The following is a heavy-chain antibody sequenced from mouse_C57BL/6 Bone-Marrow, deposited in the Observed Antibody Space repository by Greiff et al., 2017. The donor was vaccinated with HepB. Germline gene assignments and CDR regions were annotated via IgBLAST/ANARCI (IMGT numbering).Heavy chain of an antibody. CDR1: GYTFTSYW. CDR2: IDPSDSYT. J-gene: IGHJ2*01. CDR3: ARDGSSYGDY. Sequence: VQLQQPGAELVMPGASVKLSCKASGYTFTSYWMHWVKQRPGQGLEWIGEIDPSDSYTNYNQKFKGKSTLTVDKSSSTAYMQLSSLTSEDSAVYYCARDGSSYGDYWGQGTTLTVSS. V-gene: IGHV1-69*01. D-gene: IGHD1-1*01.